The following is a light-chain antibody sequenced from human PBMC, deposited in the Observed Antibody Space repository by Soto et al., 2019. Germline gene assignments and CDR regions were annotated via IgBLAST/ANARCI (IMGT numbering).Light chain of an antibody. J-gene: IGLJ2*01. CDR3: SSYTSSSTLVV. Sequence: QSALTHPASVSGSPGQSITISCTGTSSDVGGYNYVSWYQQHPGKDPKLMIYDVSNRPSGVSNRFSGSKSGNTASLTISGHQAEDEADYYCSSYTSSSTLVVFGGGTKLTVL. CDR1: SSDVGGYNY. CDR2: DVS. V-gene: IGLV2-14*01.